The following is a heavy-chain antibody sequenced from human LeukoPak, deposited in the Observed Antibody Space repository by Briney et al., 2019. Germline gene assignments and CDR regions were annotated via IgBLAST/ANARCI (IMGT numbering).Heavy chain of an antibody. Sequence: SETLSLTCTVSGGSISRHYWSWIRQPPGKGLEWIGFVYYVGSTNYNPSLKSRLYILVDSSKNQISLNLNSVTTADTAVYFCARSWTAASNRWYGAFDIWGQGTVVTVSS. V-gene: IGHV4-59*11. CDR2: VYYVGST. CDR1: GGSISRHY. J-gene: IGHJ3*02. D-gene: IGHD6-13*01. CDR3: ARSWTAASNRWYGAFDI.